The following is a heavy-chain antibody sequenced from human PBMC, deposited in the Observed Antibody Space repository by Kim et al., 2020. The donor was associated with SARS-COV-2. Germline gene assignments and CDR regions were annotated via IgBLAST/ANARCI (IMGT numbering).Heavy chain of an antibody. J-gene: IGHJ3*01. V-gene: IGHV4-59*08. CDR3: ARHRSSSWDLDAFDL. D-gene: IGHD6-13*01. Sequence: PSLKSRVTKSIDTTKNQFSLKLSSVTAADTAVYICARHRSSSWDLDAFDLWGQGTMVTVSS.